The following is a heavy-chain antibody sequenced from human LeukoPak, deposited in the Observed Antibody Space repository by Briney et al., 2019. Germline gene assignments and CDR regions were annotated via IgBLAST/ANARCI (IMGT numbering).Heavy chain of an antibody. V-gene: IGHV3-21*01. CDR1: GFTFGSYS. CDR3: ARDLGATRRSHDC. Sequence: GGSLRLSCAASGFTFGSYSMNWVRQAPGKGLEWVSSISSSSYIYCADSVKGRFTISRDNAKNSLFLQMNSLRADDTAVYYCARDLGATRRSHDCWGQGTLVTVSS. J-gene: IGHJ4*02. D-gene: IGHD1-26*01. CDR2: ISSSSYI.